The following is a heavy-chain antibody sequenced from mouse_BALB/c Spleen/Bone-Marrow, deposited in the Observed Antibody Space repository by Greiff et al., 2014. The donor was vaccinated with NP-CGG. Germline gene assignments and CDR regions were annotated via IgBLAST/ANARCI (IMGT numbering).Heavy chain of an antibody. CDR2: ISNGGGST. Sequence: EVQGVESGGGLVQPGGSLKLSCAASGFIFSSYTMSWVRQTPEKRLEWVAYISNGGGSTYYPDTVKGRFTISRDNAKNTLYLQMSGLKSEDTAMYYCARRSAATYYFDYWGQGTTLTVSS. V-gene: IGHV5-12-2*01. CDR1: GFIFSSYT. D-gene: IGHD1-2*01. J-gene: IGHJ2*01. CDR3: ARRSAATYYFDY.